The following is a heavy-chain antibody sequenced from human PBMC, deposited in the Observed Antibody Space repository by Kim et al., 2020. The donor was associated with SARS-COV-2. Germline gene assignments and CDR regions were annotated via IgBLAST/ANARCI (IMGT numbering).Heavy chain of an antibody. D-gene: IGHD6-13*01. CDR1: GGTISSSSYY. J-gene: IGHJ1*01. Sequence: SETLSLTCTVSGGTISSSSYYWGWIRQPPGKGLEWIGSIYYSGRTYYNPSLKSRVTISVDTSKNQFSLKLSSVTAADTAVYYCARIFSGYSSSWLPGYFQHWGPGTLVTVSS. V-gene: IGHV4-39*01. CDR2: IYYSGRT. CDR3: ARIFSGYSSSWLPGYFQH.